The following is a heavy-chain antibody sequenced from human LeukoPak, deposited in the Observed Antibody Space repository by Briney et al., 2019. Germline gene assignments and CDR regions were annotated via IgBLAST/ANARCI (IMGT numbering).Heavy chain of an antibody. V-gene: IGHV3-23*01. CDR2: ISGSGGVT. D-gene: IGHD5-24*01. CDR1: GFTFSSYA. CDR3: AKVGRDNYNYYY. Sequence: PGGSLRLSCAASGFTFSSYAMSWVRQAPGKGLEWVSGISGSGGVTYYADSAKGRFTISRDISKNTLYLQMNSLRAEDTAVYYCAKVGRDNYNYYYWGQGTLVTVSS. J-gene: IGHJ4*02.